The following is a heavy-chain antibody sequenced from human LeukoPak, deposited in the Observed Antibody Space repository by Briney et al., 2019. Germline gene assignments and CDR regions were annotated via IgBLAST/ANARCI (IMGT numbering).Heavy chain of an antibody. D-gene: IGHD3-3*01. Sequence: PSETLSLTCTVSGGSISSYYWSWIRQPAGKGLEWIGRIYTSGSTNYNPSLKSRVTMSVDTSKNQFSLKLSSVTAADTAVYYCARGRYYDFWSGYYRDYYYYYYMDVWGKGTRSPSP. CDR1: GGSISSYY. V-gene: IGHV4-4*07. CDR3: ARGRYYDFWSGYYRDYYYYYYMDV. CDR2: IYTSGST. J-gene: IGHJ6*03.